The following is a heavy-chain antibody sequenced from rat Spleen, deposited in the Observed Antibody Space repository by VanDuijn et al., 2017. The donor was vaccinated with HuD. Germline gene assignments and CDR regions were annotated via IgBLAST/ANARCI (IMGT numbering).Heavy chain of an antibody. CDR3: ARAGYLRDWYFDF. D-gene: IGHD2-2*01. Sequence: EVELVESGGGLVQPGGSLKLSCSVSGFTFSNFDMSWVRQAPTKGLEWFSSISTGGTNTYYRGSVKGRFTISRDNAKNTQYLQMDNLRSEDKATYFCARAGYLRDWYFDFWGPGTMVTVSS. V-gene: IGHV5S13*01. J-gene: IGHJ1*01. CDR2: ISTGGTNT. CDR1: GFTFSNFD.